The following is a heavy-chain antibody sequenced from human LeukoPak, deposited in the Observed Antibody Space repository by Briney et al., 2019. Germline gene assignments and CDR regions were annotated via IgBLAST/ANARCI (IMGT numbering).Heavy chain of an antibody. V-gene: IGHV3-33*08. CDR2: IWYDGSNQ. Sequence: GGSLRLSCAASGFTFSSYAMNWVRQAPGKGLEWVAVIWYDGSNQYYADTVKGRFTISRDNSKNTLYLQMTSLRAEDTAVYYCARDIASVRMDVWGQGTTVTVSS. D-gene: IGHD2-15*01. J-gene: IGHJ6*02. CDR1: GFTFSSYA. CDR3: ARDIASVRMDV.